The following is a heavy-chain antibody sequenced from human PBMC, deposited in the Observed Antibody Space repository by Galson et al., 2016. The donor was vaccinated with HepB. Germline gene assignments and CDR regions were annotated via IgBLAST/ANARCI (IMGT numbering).Heavy chain of an antibody. D-gene: IGHD2-2*01. CDR3: AGLGYCSSTNCQDY. CDR2: IWYDGTNK. V-gene: IGHV3-33*01. J-gene: IGHJ4*02. Sequence: SLRLSCAASGLSFSNYGMHWVRQAPGKGLEWVAVIWYDGTNKYYADSVKGRFTISRDNSKNTLYLQMNSLRAEDTAVHYCAGLGYCSSTNCQDYWGQGTLVTVSS. CDR1: GLSFSNYG.